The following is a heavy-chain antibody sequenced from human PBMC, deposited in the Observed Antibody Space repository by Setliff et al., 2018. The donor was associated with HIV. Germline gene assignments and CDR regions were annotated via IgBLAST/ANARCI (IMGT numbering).Heavy chain of an antibody. J-gene: IGHJ4*02. V-gene: IGHV1-18*01. CDR3: ARVSRSGWFFDW. Sequence: SVKVSCKASGYTFTSYGISWVRQAPGQGLEWMGWISAYNGNTNYAKKVQDRVTMTKDTSTSTAYMELRSLRSDDTAVYYCARVSRSGWFFDWWGQGSLVTVS. CDR2: ISAYNGNT. CDR1: GYTFTSYG. D-gene: IGHD6-19*01.